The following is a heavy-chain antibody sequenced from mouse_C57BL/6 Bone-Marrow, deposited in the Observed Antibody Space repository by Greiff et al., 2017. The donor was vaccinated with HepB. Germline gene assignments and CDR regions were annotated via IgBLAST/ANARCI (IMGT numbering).Heavy chain of an antibody. D-gene: IGHD1-1*01. Sequence: EVHLVESGGGLVKPGGSLKLSCAASGFTFSSYAMSWVRQTPEKRLEWVATISDGGSYTYYPDNVKGRFTISRDNAKNNLYLQMSHLKSEDTAMYYCARDCLYGSSPDYWGQGTTLTVSS. J-gene: IGHJ2*01. CDR2: ISDGGSYT. CDR1: GFTFSSYA. CDR3: ARDCLYGSSPDY. V-gene: IGHV5-4*01.